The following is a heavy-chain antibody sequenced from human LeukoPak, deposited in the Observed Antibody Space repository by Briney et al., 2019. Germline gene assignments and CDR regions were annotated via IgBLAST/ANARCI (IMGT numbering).Heavy chain of an antibody. D-gene: IGHD6-19*01. CDR1: GGSFSGYY. CDR2: INHSGST. CDR3: ARGRGFINSSGWPRKTIHYFDY. J-gene: IGHJ4*02. V-gene: IGHV4-34*01. Sequence: SETLSLTCAVYGGSFSGYYWSWIRQPSGKGLEWIGEINHSGSTNYNPSLKSRVTISVDTSKNQFSLKLSSVTAADTAVYYCARGRGFINSSGWPRKTIHYFDYWGQGTLVTVSS.